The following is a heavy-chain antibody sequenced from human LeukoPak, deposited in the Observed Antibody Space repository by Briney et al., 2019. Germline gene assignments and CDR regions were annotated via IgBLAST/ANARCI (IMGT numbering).Heavy chain of an antibody. CDR1: GFTVSSNY. Sequence: GGSLRLSCAASGFTVSSNYMSWVRQAPGKGLEWVSVIYSGGSTYYADSVKGRFTISRDNSKNTLYLQMNSLRAEDTAVYYCAKDPYYDSSGYLDYWGQGTLVTVSS. J-gene: IGHJ4*02. CDR3: AKDPYYDSSGYLDY. D-gene: IGHD3-22*01. CDR2: IYSGGST. V-gene: IGHV3-53*01.